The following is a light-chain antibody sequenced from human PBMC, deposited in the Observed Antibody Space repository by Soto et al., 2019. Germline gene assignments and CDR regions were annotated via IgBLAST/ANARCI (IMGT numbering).Light chain of an antibody. CDR1: TFNIGNNF. J-gene: IGLJ1*01. V-gene: IGLV1-51*01. Sequence: QSVLMQPPSVSAATGQKVTITCSGGTFNIGNNFVSWCPQLPGTAPKVLIYDNNQRPTGIPDRFSASKSGTSATLVITGLQTGDEAVYYCGTWDSTLSAYVFGSGTKVTVL. CDR2: DNN. CDR3: GTWDSTLSAYV.